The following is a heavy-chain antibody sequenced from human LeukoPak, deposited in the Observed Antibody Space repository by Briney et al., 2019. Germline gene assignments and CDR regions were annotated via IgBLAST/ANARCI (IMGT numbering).Heavy chain of an antibody. D-gene: IGHD1-1*01. J-gene: IGHJ4*02. Sequence: ASVKVSCKASGYTFTGYYMHWVRQAPGQGLEWMGWINPDSGGTDYEQKFQGRVTMTRDTSISTAYMELSRLRSDDTAVYYCACKNWNGAIDYWGQGTLVTVSS. CDR2: INPDSGGT. V-gene: IGHV1-2*02. CDR1: GYTFTGYY. CDR3: ACKNWNGAIDY.